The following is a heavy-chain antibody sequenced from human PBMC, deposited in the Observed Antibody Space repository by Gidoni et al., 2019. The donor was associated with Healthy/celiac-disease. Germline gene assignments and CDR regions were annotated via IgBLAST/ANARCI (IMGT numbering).Heavy chain of an antibody. CDR1: GFTFSSTA. D-gene: IGHD3-3*01. CDR3: AILSCVSTIFGVVTVDAFDI. CDR2: ISCSGGST. V-gene: IGHV3-23*01. Sequence: EVQLLESGGGVVQPGGSLRLSCAASGFTFSSTAMRWVRPAPGKGLEWVSAISCSGGSTYYADSVKGRFTIPRDNSKNTLYLQMNSLRAEDTAVYYCAILSCVSTIFGVVTVDAFDIWGQGTMVTVSS. J-gene: IGHJ3*02.